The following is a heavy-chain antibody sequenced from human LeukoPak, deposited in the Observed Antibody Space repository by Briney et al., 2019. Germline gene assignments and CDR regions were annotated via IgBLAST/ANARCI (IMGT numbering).Heavy chain of an antibody. V-gene: IGHV4-59*11. CDR2: IYYSEST. D-gene: IGHD3-22*01. Sequence: PSETLSLTCTVSGGSISSHYWSWIRQPPGKGLEWIGYIYYSESTNYNPSLKSRVTISVDTSKNQFSLKLSSVTAADTAVYYCARVVLPTYYYDSSGEGYAFDIWGQGTMVTVS. CDR1: GGSISSHY. CDR3: ARVVLPTYYYDSSGEGYAFDI. J-gene: IGHJ3*02.